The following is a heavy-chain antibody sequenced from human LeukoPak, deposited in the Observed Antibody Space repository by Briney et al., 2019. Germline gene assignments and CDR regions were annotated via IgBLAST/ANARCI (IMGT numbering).Heavy chain of an antibody. V-gene: IGHV4-34*01. J-gene: IGHJ4*02. Sequence: SETLSLTCSAYGVSFGGYFWSWIRQPPGEGLEWIGEVNHSGSTDYNPSLKSRVTISVDMSRTQFSLNLRSVTAADTAVYYCAREGGPYRPLDYSGQGTLVTVAS. CDR1: GVSFGGYF. CDR3: AREGGPYRPLDY. CDR2: VNHSGST.